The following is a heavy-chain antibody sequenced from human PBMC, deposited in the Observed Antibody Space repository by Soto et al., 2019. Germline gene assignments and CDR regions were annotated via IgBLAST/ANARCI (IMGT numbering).Heavy chain of an antibody. CDR3: ARGGHYEVRWFAP. V-gene: IGHV1-18*01. J-gene: IGHJ5*02. CDR1: GYTFRAYG. D-gene: IGHD4-17*01. Sequence: QLQLVQSGPEVKWPGASVTVSCKASGYTFRAYGVTWVRQAPGQGLEWMGWISPYNGNRHYAQNFQGRVTMTTDASTNPAYLELRSLTSDDPSVYYCARGGHYEVRWFAPWGQGTLVIVSS. CDR2: ISPYNGNR.